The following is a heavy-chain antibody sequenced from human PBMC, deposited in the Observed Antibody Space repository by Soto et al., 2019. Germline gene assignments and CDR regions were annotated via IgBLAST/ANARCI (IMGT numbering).Heavy chain of an antibody. Sequence: GPAGTSETLSLTCTVSGGSISSYYWSWIRQPPGKGLEWIGYIYYSGSTNYNPSLKSRVTISVDTSKNQFSLKLSSVTAADTAVYYCARDHGSGTYYYYYGMDVWGQGTTVTVSS. CDR1: GGSISSYY. CDR3: ARDHGSGTYYYYYGMDV. D-gene: IGHD3-10*01. CDR2: IYYSGST. J-gene: IGHJ6*02. V-gene: IGHV4-59*01.